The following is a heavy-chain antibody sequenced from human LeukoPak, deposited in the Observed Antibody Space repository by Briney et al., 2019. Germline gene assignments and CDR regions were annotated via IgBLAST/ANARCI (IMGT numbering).Heavy chain of an antibody. CDR3: ASNNLLEGSGSYYNVFDP. V-gene: IGHV5-51*01. J-gene: IGHJ5*02. CDR2: IYPGDSDT. CDR1: GYSFTSYW. Sequence: GESLKISCKGSGYSFTSYWIGWVRQMPGKGLEWMGIIYPGDSDTRYSPSFQGQVTISADKSISTAYLQWSSLEASDTAMYYCASNNLLEGSGSYYNVFDPWGQGTLVTVSS. D-gene: IGHD3-10*01.